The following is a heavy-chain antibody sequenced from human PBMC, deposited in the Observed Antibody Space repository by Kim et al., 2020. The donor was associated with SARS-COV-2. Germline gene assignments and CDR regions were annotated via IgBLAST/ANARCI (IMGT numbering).Heavy chain of an antibody. J-gene: IGHJ4*02. D-gene: IGHD3-10*01. Sequence: DGTSTYYPDSVKGRFAISRDNSKNTIYLQMNSLRTEDTAVYYCFRGGVDFWGQGTLVTVSS. CDR2: DGTST. V-gene: IGHV3-74*01. CDR3: FRGGVDF.